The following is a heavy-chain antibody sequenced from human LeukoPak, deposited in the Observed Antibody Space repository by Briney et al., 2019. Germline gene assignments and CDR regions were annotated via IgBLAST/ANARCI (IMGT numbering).Heavy chain of an antibody. CDR3: AKDRGVVTTIDY. V-gene: IGHV3-30*04. Sequence: GGSLRLSCAASGFAFSSYAMHWVRQAPGKGLEWVAVISHDGSNKYYADSVKGRFTISRDNSKNTLYLQMNSLRAEDTAVYYCAKDRGVVTTIDYWGQGTLVTVSS. J-gene: IGHJ4*02. D-gene: IGHD4-17*01. CDR2: ISHDGSNK. CDR1: GFAFSSYA.